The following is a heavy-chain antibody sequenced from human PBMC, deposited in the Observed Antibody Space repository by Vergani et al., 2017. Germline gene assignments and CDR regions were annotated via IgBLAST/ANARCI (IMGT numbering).Heavy chain of an antibody. CDR3: AKKFAGSWYCPHDNFDY. CDR1: GFTFSSYA. CDR2: ISGSGGST. J-gene: IGHJ4*02. Sequence: EVQLVESGGGLVKPGGSLRLSCAASGFTFSSYAMSWVRQAPGKGLEWVSAISGSGGSTYYADSVKGRFTISRDNSKNTLYLQMNSLRAEDTAVYYCAKKFAGSWYCPHDNFDYWGQGTLVTVSS. D-gene: IGHD6-13*01. V-gene: IGHV3-23*04.